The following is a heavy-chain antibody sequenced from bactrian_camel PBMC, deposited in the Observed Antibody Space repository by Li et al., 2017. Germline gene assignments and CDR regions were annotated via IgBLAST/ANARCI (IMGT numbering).Heavy chain of an antibody. CDR1: EYVSNSYC. V-gene: IGHV3S53*01. J-gene: IGHJ4*01. D-gene: IGHD3*01. Sequence: HVQLVESGGGSVQPGGSLRLSCALSEYVSNSYCLGWFRQAPGKQREGVAAIDFVGKPYYVDSVKGRFTISKDNVKNTAYLQMNSPKSEDTGMYYCASSTYWVGAYCWTGYEGQGTQVTVS. CDR2: IDFVGKP.